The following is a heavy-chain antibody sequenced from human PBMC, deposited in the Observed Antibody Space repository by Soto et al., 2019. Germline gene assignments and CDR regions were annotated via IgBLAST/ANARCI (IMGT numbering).Heavy chain of an antibody. Sequence: GASVKVSCKASGYTXTNYGISWVRQAPGQRLEWMGWINAGNGNTKYSQNFQGRVTITRDTSASTAYMELSSLTSEDTAVYFCARELKKGDYLLGWFGLWGQGTLVTVSS. CDR1: GYTXTNYG. J-gene: IGHJ5*02. D-gene: IGHD4-17*01. CDR2: INAGNGNT. V-gene: IGHV1-3*01. CDR3: ARELKKGDYLLGWFGL.